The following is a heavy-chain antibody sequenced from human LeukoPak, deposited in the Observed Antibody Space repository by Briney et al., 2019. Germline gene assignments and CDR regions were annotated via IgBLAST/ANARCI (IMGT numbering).Heavy chain of an antibody. CDR3: ARDAYTGYDSEY. D-gene: IGHD5-12*01. Sequence: PSETLGLTCTVSGGSVGSTTYYWGWIRQPPGKGLEWIGHIDYRGTTYYNPSLNSRVTISADTSKNQFSLKLSSVTAADTAVYYCARDAYTGYDSEYWGQGTLVTVSS. J-gene: IGHJ4*02. CDR2: IDYRGTT. V-gene: IGHV4-39*01. CDR1: GGSVGSTTYY.